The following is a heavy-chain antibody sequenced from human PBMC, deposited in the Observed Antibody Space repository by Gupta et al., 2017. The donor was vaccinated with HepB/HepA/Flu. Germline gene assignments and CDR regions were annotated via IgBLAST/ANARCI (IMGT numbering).Heavy chain of an antibody. J-gene: IGHJ6*03. CDR3: ARGDYKDV. CDR1: GVLFRSYY. V-gene: IGHV3-53*01. CDR2: IYSGGKT. Sequence: ASGVLFRSYYMSWVRQAPGKGLEWVSVIYSGGKTYYADSVKGRFTVSRDNSKNTVYLQMNSLRVEDTAVYYCARGDYKDVWGKGTTVTVSS.